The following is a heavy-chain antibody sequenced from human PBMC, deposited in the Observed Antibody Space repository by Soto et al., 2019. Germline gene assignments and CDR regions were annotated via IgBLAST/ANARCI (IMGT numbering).Heavy chain of an antibody. CDR3: ARRYCSDSYCSYFDY. CDR2: INHSGFT. D-gene: IGHD2-15*01. CDR1: GGSFTTYY. Sequence: QVQLHQWGAGLLKPSETLSLTCAVYGGSFTTYYWSWIRQSPGKVLEWIGEINHSGFTNYNPSLESRVTTSVDTSKNQFSLKLRSVTAADTAIYYCARRYCSDSYCSYFDYWGRGTLVSVSS. V-gene: IGHV4-34*01. J-gene: IGHJ4*02.